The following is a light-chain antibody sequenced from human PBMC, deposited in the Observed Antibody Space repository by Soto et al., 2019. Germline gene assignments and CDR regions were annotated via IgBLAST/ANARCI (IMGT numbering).Light chain of an antibody. CDR1: QSVSRY. Sequence: EIVLTQSPGTLSLSPGERATLSFRSSQSVSRYLALYQQEPGQAPRLLTYATSYRRTGIPARFSGSGSGTDFTLTISSLEPEDFAIYYCQQRSNWITFGQGTRLEIK. CDR3: QQRSNWIT. J-gene: IGKJ5*01. V-gene: IGKV3-11*01. CDR2: ATS.